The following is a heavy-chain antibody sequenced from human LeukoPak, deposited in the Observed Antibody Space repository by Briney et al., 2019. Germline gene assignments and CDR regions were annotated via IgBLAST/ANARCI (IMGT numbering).Heavy chain of an antibody. J-gene: IGHJ4*02. V-gene: IGHV3-7*01. CDR2: IKPDGSGR. D-gene: IGHD6-13*01. CDR3: TLNLVAAAGEN. CDR1: GFTFSNYC. Sequence: PGGSLRLSCAASGFTFSNYCMTWVRQAPGKGLEWVANIKPDGSGRYYADSVRGRFIISRDNTKNSLYLQMNSLIAEDTAIFFCTLNLVAAAGENWGEGTLVIVSS.